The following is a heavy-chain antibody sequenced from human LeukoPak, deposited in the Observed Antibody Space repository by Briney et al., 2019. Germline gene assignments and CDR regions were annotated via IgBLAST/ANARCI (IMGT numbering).Heavy chain of an antibody. J-gene: IGHJ5*02. CDR1: GFTFSSYA. CDR3: VRVYTSSWWDH. Sequence: PGGSLRLSCAASGFTFSSYAMTWVRQSPGKGLEWVASTSSGGANVPYSDSVKGRFAISRDNGQNSLYLEMNSLRAEDTAIYYCVRVYTSSWWDHWGQGTLVTVSS. CDR2: TSSGGANV. V-gene: IGHV3-21*01. D-gene: IGHD6-13*01.